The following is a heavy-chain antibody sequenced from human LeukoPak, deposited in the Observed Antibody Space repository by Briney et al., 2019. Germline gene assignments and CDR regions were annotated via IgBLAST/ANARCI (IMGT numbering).Heavy chain of an antibody. V-gene: IGHV3-23*01. CDR3: ANEPIVVVAATQDY. CDR1: GFTLSSYA. CDR2: ICGSGGST. J-gene: IGHJ4*02. D-gene: IGHD2-15*01. Sequence: GGSLSLSCAPSGFTLSSYAMSWVRQAHGKGLEWVSAICGSGGSTYYGDSGEGRLTICRDNTKNTLYLQMNSLRAEDTAVYYCANEPIVVVAATQDYWGQGTLVTVSS.